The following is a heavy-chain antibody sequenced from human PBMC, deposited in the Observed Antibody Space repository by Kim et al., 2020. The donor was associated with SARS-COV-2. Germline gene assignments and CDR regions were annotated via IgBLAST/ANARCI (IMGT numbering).Heavy chain of an antibody. CDR1: GGSISSGGYY. CDR2: IYYSGST. Sequence: SETLSLTCTVSGGSISSGGYYWSWIRQHPGKGLEWIGYIYYSGSTYYNPSLKSRVTISVDTSKNQFSLKLSSVTAADTAVYYCARHPITQGAFDIWGQGTMVTVSS. CDR3: ARHPITQGAFDI. V-gene: IGHV4-31*03. J-gene: IGHJ3*02.